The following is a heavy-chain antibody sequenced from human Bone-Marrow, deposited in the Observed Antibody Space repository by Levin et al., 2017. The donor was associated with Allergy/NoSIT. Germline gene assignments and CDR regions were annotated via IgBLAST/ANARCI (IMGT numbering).Heavy chain of an antibody. V-gene: IGHV3-23*01. CDR1: GFTFTDYA. CDR2: ISGGGETT. D-gene: IGHD2-8*01. J-gene: IGHJ3*01. CDR3: AKAAVPYNAVWDAFDF. Sequence: GGSLRLSCIVSGFTFTDYAMSWVRQAPGKGLEWVAGISGGGETTYYADSVRGRFIISRDNSKNTLYLQLNSLRAEDTALYYCAKAAVPYNAVWDAFDFWGQGRRVAISA.